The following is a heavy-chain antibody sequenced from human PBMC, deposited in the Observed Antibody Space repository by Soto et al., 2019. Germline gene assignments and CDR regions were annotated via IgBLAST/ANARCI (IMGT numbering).Heavy chain of an antibody. Sequence: QVQLQQWGAGLLKPSETLSLTCAVYGGSFSGYYWSWIRQPPGKGLEWIGEINHSGSTNYNPSLKGRVTISVDTSKNQFSLKLSSVTAADTAVYYCARGGYSGLSYWGQGTLVTVSS. CDR3: ARGGYSGLSY. CDR1: GGSFSGYY. V-gene: IGHV4-34*01. CDR2: INHSGST. J-gene: IGHJ4*02. D-gene: IGHD6-13*01.